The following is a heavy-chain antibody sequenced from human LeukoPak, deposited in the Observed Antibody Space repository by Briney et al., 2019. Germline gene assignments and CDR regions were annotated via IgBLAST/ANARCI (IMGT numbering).Heavy chain of an antibody. V-gene: IGHV3-23*01. CDR2: MSGSGGMT. J-gene: IGHJ4*02. Sequence: GGSLRLSCAASGFTFSSFAMSWVRQAPGEGLEWVSAMSGSGGMTYSADSVKGRFTISRDNSKDTLYLQMNSLRAEDTAIYYCAKGPFFYYDASGYNYFESWGQGTLVTVSS. D-gene: IGHD3-22*01. CDR1: GFTFSSFA. CDR3: AKGPFFYYDASGYNYFES.